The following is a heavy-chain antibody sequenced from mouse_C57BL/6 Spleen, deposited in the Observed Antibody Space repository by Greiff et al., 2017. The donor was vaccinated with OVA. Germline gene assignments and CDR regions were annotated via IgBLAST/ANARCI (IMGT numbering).Heavy chain of an antibody. D-gene: IGHD3-1*01. V-gene: IGHV1-69*01. CDR2: IDPSDSDT. CDR3: ASSGGFAY. Sequence: VQLQQPGAELVMPGASVKLSCKASGYTFTSYWMHWVKQSPGQGLEWIGEIDPSDSDTNYNQKFKGKATLTVDKSYSTVYMQLSSLTSEDSAVAYCASSGGFAYWGQGTLVTVSA. CDR1: GYTFTSYW. J-gene: IGHJ3*01.